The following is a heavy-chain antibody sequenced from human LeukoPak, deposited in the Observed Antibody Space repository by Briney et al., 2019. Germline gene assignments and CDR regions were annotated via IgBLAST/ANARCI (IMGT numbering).Heavy chain of an antibody. CDR2: INPNSGGT. V-gene: IGHV1-2*02. CDR3: AREGLLWFGDPPRTYDY. Sequence: ASVKVSCKASGCTFTGYYTHWVRQAPGQGLEWMGWINPNSGGTNYAQKFQGRVTMTRDTSISTAYMELSRLRSDDTAVYYCAREGLLWFGDPPRTYDYWGQGTLVTVSS. D-gene: IGHD3-10*01. CDR1: GCTFTGYY. J-gene: IGHJ4*02.